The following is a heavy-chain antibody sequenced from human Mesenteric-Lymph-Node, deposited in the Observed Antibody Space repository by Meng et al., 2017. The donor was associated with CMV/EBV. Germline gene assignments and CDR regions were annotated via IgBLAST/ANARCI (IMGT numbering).Heavy chain of an antibody. Sequence: QVKLVQTGAGVKKPGSSVTVSCKAAGGTFSSYTISWVRQAPGQGLEWMGRIIPILGIANYAQKFQGSVTITADKSTSTAYMELSSLRSEDTAVYYCAGGIAAAGSRWFDPWGQGTLVTVSS. D-gene: IGHD6-13*01. J-gene: IGHJ5*02. V-gene: IGHV1-69*02. CDR2: IIPILGIA. CDR1: GGTFSSYT. CDR3: AGGIAAAGSRWFDP.